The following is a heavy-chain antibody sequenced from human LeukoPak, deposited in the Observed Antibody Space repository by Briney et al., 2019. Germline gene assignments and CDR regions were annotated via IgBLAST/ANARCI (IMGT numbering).Heavy chain of an antibody. CDR2: IHTSGST. CDR1: GGSISSYY. CDR3: ARESGGYRPLDS. Sequence: SETLSLTCTVSGGSISSYYGSWIRQPAGKGREWIGRIHTSGSTNYNPSRKSRVTMSLATSKNHFSLKLSPVTAADTAVYFCARESGGYRPLDSWGQGTLVTVSS. J-gene: IGHJ4*02. V-gene: IGHV4-4*07. D-gene: IGHD3-16*02.